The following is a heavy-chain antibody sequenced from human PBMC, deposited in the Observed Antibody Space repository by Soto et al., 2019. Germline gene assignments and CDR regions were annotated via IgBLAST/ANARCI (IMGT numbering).Heavy chain of an antibody. CDR3: AKDLSDYGAFDY. CDR1: GFTFSSYG. Sequence: GGSLRLSCAASGFTFSSYGMHWVRQAPGKGLEWVAVISYDGSNKYYADSVKGRFTISRDNSKNTLYLQMNSLRAEDTAVYYCAKDLSDYGAFDYWGQGTLVTVSS. J-gene: IGHJ4*02. V-gene: IGHV3-30*18. CDR2: ISYDGSNK. D-gene: IGHD4-17*01.